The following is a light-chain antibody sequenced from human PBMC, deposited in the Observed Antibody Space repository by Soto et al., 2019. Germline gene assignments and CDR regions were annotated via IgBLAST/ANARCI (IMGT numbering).Light chain of an antibody. V-gene: IGLV2-14*01. CDR2: EVT. Sequence: TEPGSGCGIAGQPITIYSTGTSSDIGAYDYVSWFQQHPDKAPKLIISEVTNRPSGVSDRFSGSKSGNAASLTISGLQADDEDYYLCYSFTTARHPIFGTGTKAALL. CDR3: YSFTTARHPI. J-gene: IGLJ1*01. CDR1: SSDIGAYDY.